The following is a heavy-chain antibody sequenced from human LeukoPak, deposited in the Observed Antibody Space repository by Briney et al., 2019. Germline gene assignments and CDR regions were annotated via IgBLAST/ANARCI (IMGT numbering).Heavy chain of an antibody. V-gene: IGHV4-34*01. CDR1: GGSFSGYS. J-gene: IGHJ4*02. CDR2: INHSGST. D-gene: IGHD4-4*01. CDR3: ARAYSNYGV. Sequence: SETLSLTCAVYGGSFSGYSWSWIRQPPGKGLEWIGEINHSGSTNYNPSLKSRVTISVDTSKNQFSLKLSSVTAADTAVYYCARAYSNYGVWGQGTLVTVSS.